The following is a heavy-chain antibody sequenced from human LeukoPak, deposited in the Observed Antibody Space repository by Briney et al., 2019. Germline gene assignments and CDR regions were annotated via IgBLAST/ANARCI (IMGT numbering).Heavy chain of an antibody. V-gene: IGHV3-23*01. CDR1: GFTFSSCG. J-gene: IGHJ6*03. CDR3: AKGGAVSSKSITMIRGTRRYYYYMDV. CDR2: LSDSGGST. D-gene: IGHD3-10*01. Sequence: GGSLRLSCAASGFTFSSCGMSWVRQAPGKGLEWVSALSDSGGSTFYADSVKGRFTISRDNSKNTLYLQMNRLRAEDTAVYYCAKGGAVSSKSITMIRGTRRYYYYMDVWGKGTTVT.